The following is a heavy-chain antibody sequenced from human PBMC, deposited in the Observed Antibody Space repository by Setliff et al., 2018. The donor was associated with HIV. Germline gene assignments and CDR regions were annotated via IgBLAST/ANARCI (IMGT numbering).Heavy chain of an antibody. J-gene: IGHJ3*02. CDR2: IRYDGSDK. D-gene: IGHD3-3*01. CDR3: AKDRLEWLAPDGFDI. CDR1: RFSFKTYG. Sequence: GGSLRLSCTASRFSFKTYGMHWVRQAPGKGLEWVAFIRYDGSDKYYADSVKGRFTISRDNSKNTLYLQMSSLRAEDTAVYYCAKDRLEWLAPDGFDIWGLGTMVTVSS. V-gene: IGHV3-30*02.